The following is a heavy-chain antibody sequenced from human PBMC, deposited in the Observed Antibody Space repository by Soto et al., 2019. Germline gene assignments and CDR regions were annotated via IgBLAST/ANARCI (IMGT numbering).Heavy chain of an antibody. D-gene: IGHD6-13*01. CDR2: IIPILGIA. J-gene: IGHJ4*02. V-gene: IGHV1-69*02. CDR1: GGTFSSYT. CDR3: VADLLTYSSSRRPIDY. Sequence: GASVKVSCKASGGTFSSYTISWVRQAPGQGLEWMGRIIPILGIANYAQKFQGRVTITADKSTSTAYMELSSLRSEDTAVYYCVADLLTYSSSRRPIDYWGQGTLVTVSS.